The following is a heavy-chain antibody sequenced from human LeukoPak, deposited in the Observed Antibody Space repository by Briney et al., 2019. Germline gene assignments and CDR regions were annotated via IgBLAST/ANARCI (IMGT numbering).Heavy chain of an antibody. CDR3: ARPHSSSWNHAFDI. V-gene: IGHV3-53*01. D-gene: IGHD6-13*01. J-gene: IGHJ3*02. CDR1: GITVSSNY. CDR2: ISGGGST. Sequence: GGSLRLSCAASGITVSSNYMSWVRQAPGKGLECVSLISGGGSTYHADSVKGRFTISRDNSKNTLYLQMNNVRGEDTAVYYCARPHSSSWNHAFDIWDQGTVVAVSS.